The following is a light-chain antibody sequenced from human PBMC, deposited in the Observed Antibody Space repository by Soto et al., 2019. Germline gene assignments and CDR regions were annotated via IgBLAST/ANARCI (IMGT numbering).Light chain of an antibody. CDR2: VAS. V-gene: IGKV1-17*01. Sequence: DIQMTQSPSSLSAYVGDRVTITCRASQDISSKLAWYQHKPGKAPKRLIHVASNLQSGVPSRFSGSGFGTEFTLTISSLQPEDSATYYCLHHNGYPPTFGQGTKVEIK. CDR3: LHHNGYPPT. CDR1: QDISSK. J-gene: IGKJ1*01.